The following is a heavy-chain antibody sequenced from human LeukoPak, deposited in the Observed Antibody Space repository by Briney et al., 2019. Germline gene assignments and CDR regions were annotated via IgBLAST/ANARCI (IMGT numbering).Heavy chain of an antibody. CDR3: ASIPISRNDAFDI. D-gene: IGHD3-9*01. J-gene: IGHJ3*02. CDR1: GYTFTSYG. Sequence: GASVKVSCKASGYTFTSYGTSWVRQAPGQGLEWMGWISAYNGNTNYAQKLQGRVTMTTDTSTSTAYMELRSLRSDDTAVYYCASIPISRNDAFDIWGQGTMVTVSS. V-gene: IGHV1-18*01. CDR2: ISAYNGNT.